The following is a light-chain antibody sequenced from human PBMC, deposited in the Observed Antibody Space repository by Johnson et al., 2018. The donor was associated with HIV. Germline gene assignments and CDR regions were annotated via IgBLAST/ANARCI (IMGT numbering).Light chain of an antibody. J-gene: IGLJ1*01. V-gene: IGLV1-51*02. CDR3: GTWDSSLSALYV. CDR1: SSNIGNNY. CDR2: ENN. Sequence: QSVLTQPPSVSAAPGQKVTISCSGSSSNIGNNYVSWYQQLPETAPKLLIYENNKRPSGIPDRFSGSKSGTSATLGITGLQNGDEADYYCGTWDSSLSALYVFGTGTKVAFL.